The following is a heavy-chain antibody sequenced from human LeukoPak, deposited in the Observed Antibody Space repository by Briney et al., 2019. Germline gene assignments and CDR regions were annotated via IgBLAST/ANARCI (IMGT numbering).Heavy chain of an antibody. J-gene: IGHJ3*02. CDR1: GYSISSGYY. CDR2: IYHSGST. CDR3: ARRPGAFGAFDI. V-gene: IGHV4-38-2*01. Sequence: KASETLSLTCAVSGYSISSGYYWGWIRQPPGKGLEWIGSIYHSGSTYYNPSLKSRVTILVDTSKNQFSLKLSSVTAADTAVYYCARRPGAFGAFDIWGQGTMVTVSS. D-gene: IGHD1-26*01.